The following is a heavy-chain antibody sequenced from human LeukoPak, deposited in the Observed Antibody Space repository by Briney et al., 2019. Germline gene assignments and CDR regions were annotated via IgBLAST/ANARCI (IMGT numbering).Heavy chain of an antibody. V-gene: IGHV3-30*04. Sequence: GGSLRLSCAASGFTFSSYAMHWVRQAPGKGLEWVAVISYDGSNKYYADSVKGRFTISRDNSKNTLYLQMNSLRAEDTAVYYCARFLPCSSKNCSPPRFDYWGQGTLVTVSS. J-gene: IGHJ4*02. CDR3: ARFLPCSSKNCSPPRFDY. CDR1: GFTFSSYA. CDR2: ISYDGSNK. D-gene: IGHD2-2*01.